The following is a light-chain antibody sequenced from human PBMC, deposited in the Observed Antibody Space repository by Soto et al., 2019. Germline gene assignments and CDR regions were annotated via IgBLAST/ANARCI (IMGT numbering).Light chain of an antibody. J-gene: IGKJ4*01. CDR2: AAS. Sequence: EIVLTQSPDTLSLSPGERATLSCRASQSGSTDSLAWYQQRPGQAPRPLIYAASRGATGNPDRFSGSGSGTDLTLIINRLGPEDFAVYYCQQYGSSELTFGGGTKVEIK. V-gene: IGKV3-20*01. CDR1: QSGSTDS. CDR3: QQYGSSELT.